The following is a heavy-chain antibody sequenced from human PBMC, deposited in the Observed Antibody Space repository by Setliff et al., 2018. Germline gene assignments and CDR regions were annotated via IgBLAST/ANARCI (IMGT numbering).Heavy chain of an antibody. J-gene: IGHJ4*02. Sequence: ASVKVSCKTSGYSFTSYGISWVRQAPGQGLEWMGIINPGGGSASIVDQFQGRVTMTRDTSTSTIYLELTSLRSDDTAVYYCARAGVAAAGKKGVFEHWGQGTLVTVS. V-gene: IGHV1-46*01. D-gene: IGHD6-13*01. CDR1: GYSFTSYG. CDR3: ARAGVAAAGKKGVFEH. CDR2: INPGGGSA.